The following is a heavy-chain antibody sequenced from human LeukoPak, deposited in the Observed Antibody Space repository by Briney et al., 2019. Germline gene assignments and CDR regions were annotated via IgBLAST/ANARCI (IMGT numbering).Heavy chain of an antibody. CDR1: GYHFTTYW. V-gene: IGHV5-51*01. CDR3: ARLDTKNYQF. J-gene: IGHJ4*02. CDR2: VFPGDSKT. D-gene: IGHD1-7*01. Sequence: GDSLQISCKVSGYHFTTYWIAWVRQKPGKGLEWMGMVFPGDSKTNYSPAFLGQVTMSVDKSIGAAYLQWRSLKASDTAMYYCARLDTKNYQFWGQGTLVCVSS.